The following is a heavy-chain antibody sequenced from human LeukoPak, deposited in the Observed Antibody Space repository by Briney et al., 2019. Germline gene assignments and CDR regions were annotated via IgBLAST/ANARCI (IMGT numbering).Heavy chain of an antibody. D-gene: IGHD3-3*01. CDR3: ARGPRYDFRSGYYWGYFDY. CDR1: GGTFSSYA. CDR2: SIPIFGTA. J-gene: IGHJ4*01. V-gene: IGHV1-69*15. Sequence: AASVTVSCKASGGTFSSYAISWLSQAPGPGLECMGRSIPIFGTANYAQKFQGRVTITADESTSTAYMDVSSLKSEDTAVYYCARGPRYDFRSGYYWGYFDYCGEGALVTVSS.